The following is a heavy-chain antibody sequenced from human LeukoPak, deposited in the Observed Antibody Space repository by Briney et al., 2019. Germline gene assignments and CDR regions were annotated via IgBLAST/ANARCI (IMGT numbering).Heavy chain of an antibody. CDR1: GFTFSSYG. CDR2: IWYDGSNK. J-gene: IGHJ5*02. CDR3: ARDKYSSSWVNWFDP. D-gene: IGHD6-13*01. V-gene: IGHV3-33*08. Sequence: PGGSLRLSCAASGFTFSSYGMHWVRQAPGKGLEWVAVIWYDGSNKYYADSVKGRFTISRDNSKNTLYLQMNSLRAEDTAVYYCARDKYSSSWVNWFDPWGQGTLVTVSS.